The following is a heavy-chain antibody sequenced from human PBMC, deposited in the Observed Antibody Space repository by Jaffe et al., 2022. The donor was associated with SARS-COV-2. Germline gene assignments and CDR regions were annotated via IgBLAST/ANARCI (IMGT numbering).Heavy chain of an antibody. Sequence: EVQLVQSGGGLVQPGGSLRLSCAGSGFTFSDSAFHWVRQASGKGLEWVGHIRSTFNNYATAYAASVEGRFTISRDDSKNTAFLQMSSLTTDDTAVYYCTRHVTRFLNGTTWSFGMDVWGQGTTVAVSS. J-gene: IGHJ6*02. CDR3: TRHVTRFLNGTTWSFGMDV. CDR2: IRSTFNNYAT. CDR1: GFTFSDSA. V-gene: IGHV3-73*01. D-gene: IGHD2-15*01.